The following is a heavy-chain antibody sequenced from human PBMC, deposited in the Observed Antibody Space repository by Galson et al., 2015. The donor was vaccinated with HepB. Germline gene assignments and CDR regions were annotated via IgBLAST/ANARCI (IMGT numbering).Heavy chain of an antibody. CDR1: GFMFDTHA. D-gene: IGHD3-16*01. J-gene: IGHJ5*01. Sequence: SLRLSCAASGFMFDTHAMSWVRQVPGKGLKWVSGISGDGGSSFYADSMKGRFTISKDNSKDTVYLQINSARDEDTAVYYCAKGYGLFDSWGQGILVTVSS. CDR2: ISGDGGSS. CDR3: AKGYGLFDS. V-gene: IGHV3-23*01.